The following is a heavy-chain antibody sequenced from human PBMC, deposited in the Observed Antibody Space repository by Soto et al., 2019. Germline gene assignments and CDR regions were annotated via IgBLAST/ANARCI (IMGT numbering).Heavy chain of an antibody. CDR3: ARDLGYCSSTSCHPYYFDY. J-gene: IGHJ4*02. CDR1: GFTFSSYS. Sequence: EVQLVESGGGLVKPGGSLRLSCAASGFTFSSYSMNWVRQAPGKGLEWVSSISSSSSYIYYADSVKGRFTISRDNAKNSLYLQMNSLRAEDTAVYYCARDLGYCSSTSCHPYYFDYWGQGTLVTVSS. CDR2: ISSSSSYI. D-gene: IGHD2-2*01. V-gene: IGHV3-21*01.